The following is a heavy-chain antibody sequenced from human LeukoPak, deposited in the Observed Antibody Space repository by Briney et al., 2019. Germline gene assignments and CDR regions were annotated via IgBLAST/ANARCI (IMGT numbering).Heavy chain of an antibody. CDR2: IIPIFGTA. D-gene: IGHD2-2*01. CDR3: ARGHPSSYYYYGMDV. V-gene: IGHV1-69*13. CDR1: GGTFSSYA. Sequence: ASVKVSCKASGGTFSSYAISWVRQAPGQGLEWMGGIIPIFGTANYAQKFQGRVTITADESTSTAYMKLSSLRSEDTAVYYCARGHPSSYYYYGMDVWGQGTTVTVSS. J-gene: IGHJ6*02.